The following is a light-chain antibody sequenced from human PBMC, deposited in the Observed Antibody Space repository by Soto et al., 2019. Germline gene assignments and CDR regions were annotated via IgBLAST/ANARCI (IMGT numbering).Light chain of an antibody. CDR2: AAS. V-gene: IGKV1-27*01. CDR3: QKYDRAPWT. CDR1: QGINIY. Sequence: DIQMTQSPSSLSASVGDRVTITCRASQGINIYVAWYQQKPGKVPKLLIYAASSLQSGGPSRFSGSGYGTDFSLTISSLQPEDVATYYCQKYDRAPWTFGQGTKVEVK. J-gene: IGKJ1*01.